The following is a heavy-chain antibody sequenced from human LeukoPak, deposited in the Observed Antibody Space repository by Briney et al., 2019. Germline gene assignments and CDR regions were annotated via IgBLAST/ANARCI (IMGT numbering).Heavy chain of an antibody. J-gene: IGHJ6*02. CDR3: ARDGAPSDWLDV. Sequence: GGSLRLSCAASGFTFSTYWMHWVRQAPGKGLVWVSRITSDGSSTSYTDSVKGRFTISRDNAKNMLYLQMNSLRAEDTAAYYCARDGAPSDWLDVWGQGTTVTVSS. CDR2: ITSDGSST. V-gene: IGHV3-74*01. D-gene: IGHD3-9*01. CDR1: GFTFSTYW.